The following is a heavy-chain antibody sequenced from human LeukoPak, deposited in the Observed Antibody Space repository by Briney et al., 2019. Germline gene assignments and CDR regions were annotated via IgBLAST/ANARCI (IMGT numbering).Heavy chain of an antibody. CDR1: GFTFNSYA. Sequence: GGSLRLSCAASGFTFNSYAMYWVRQAPGKGLEWVAVISYDGSNKYYADSVKGRFTISRDNSKNTLYVQMNSLRAEDTAVYYCASLTSSWSWGAFDIWGQGTVVTVSS. D-gene: IGHD6-6*01. J-gene: IGHJ3*02. CDR2: ISYDGSNK. V-gene: IGHV3-30-3*01. CDR3: ASLTSSWSWGAFDI.